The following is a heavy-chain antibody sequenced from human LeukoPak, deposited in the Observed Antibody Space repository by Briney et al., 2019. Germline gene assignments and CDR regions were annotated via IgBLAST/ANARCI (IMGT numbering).Heavy chain of an antibody. CDR2: ISTSGTT. V-gene: IGHV4-4*07. Sequence: SETLSLTCTVSGGSISSYYWSWIRQPAGKGLEWIGRISTSGTTIYNPSLKSRVTMSVDTSKNQFSLKLSSVTAADTAVYYCAGLGYSGYDLHYWGQGTLVTVSS. J-gene: IGHJ4*02. CDR1: GGSISSYY. CDR3: AGLGYSGYDLHY. D-gene: IGHD5-12*01.